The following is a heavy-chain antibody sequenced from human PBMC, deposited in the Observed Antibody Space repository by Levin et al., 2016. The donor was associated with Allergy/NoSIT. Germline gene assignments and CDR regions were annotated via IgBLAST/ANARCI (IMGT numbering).Heavy chain of an antibody. CDR1: GYNFADYW. V-gene: IGHV5-10-1*01. D-gene: IGHD3-22*01. Sequence: GESLKISCQASGYNFADYWISWVRQMPGKGLEWMGRIDPSDSYTTYSPSFQGHVTISADRSIDTAYVQWSSLKASDTAMYYCARRSRDSSGYYYDYWGQGTLVTVSS. CDR3: ARRSRDSSGYYYDY. CDR2: IDPSDSYT. J-gene: IGHJ4*02.